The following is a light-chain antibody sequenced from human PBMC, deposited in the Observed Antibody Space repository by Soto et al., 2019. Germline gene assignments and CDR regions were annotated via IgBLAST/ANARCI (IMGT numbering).Light chain of an antibody. J-gene: IGKJ2*01. V-gene: IGKV4-1*01. CDR3: QQYEITPPT. Sequence: DIVMTQSPDSLAVSLGERATINCKSSQSVLYSSNNKNYLAWYQQRPGQPPKLLIYWESTRESGVPDRFSGSGSGTDFTLTITSLQAADVAVYYCQQYEITPPTFGQGTKLQIK. CDR2: WES. CDR1: QSVLYSSNNKNY.